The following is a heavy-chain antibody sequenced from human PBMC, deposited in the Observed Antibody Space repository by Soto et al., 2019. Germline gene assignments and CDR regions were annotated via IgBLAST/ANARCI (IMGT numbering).Heavy chain of an antibody. D-gene: IGHD2-21*01. J-gene: IGHJ5*02. CDR3: ARLRIATNNYKWFAP. V-gene: IGHV4-31*03. CDR2: VYVTGAV. CDR1: GAALNSGNYY. Sequence: KPSETLSLTCSVSGAALNSGNYYWSWIRQVPGKGLEWIGHVYVTGAVDYNPSLRDRITISQDTSERQFSLNLRLVTAADTAVYYCARLRIATNNYKWFAPWGQGTLVTVSS.